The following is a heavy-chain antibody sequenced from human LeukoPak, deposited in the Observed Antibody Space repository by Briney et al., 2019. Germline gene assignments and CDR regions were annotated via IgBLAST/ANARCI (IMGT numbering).Heavy chain of an antibody. V-gene: IGHV4-59*01. D-gene: IGHD1-26*01. Sequence: ASETLSLTCTVSGGSISSYYWSWIRQPPGKGLEWIGYIYYSGSTNYNPSLKSRVTISVDTSKNQFSLKLSSVTAADTAVHYCARVSSYSWYFDLWGRGTLVTVSS. CDR2: IYYSGST. CDR3: ARVSSYSWYFDL. J-gene: IGHJ2*01. CDR1: GGSISSYY.